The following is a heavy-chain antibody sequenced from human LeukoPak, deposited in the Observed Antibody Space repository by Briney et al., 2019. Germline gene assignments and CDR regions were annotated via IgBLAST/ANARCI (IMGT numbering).Heavy chain of an antibody. D-gene: IGHD3-10*01. V-gene: IGHV3-33*08. J-gene: IGHJ4*02. CDR1: GFTFSSNA. CDR2: IWYDESNE. Sequence: QTGGSLRLSCAASGFTFSSNAMSWVRQAPGKGLEWVSVIWYDESNEYYADSVKGRFTISRDNSKNTVYLQMNSLRAEDTAVYYCARDNYGSDYWGQGTLVTVSS. CDR3: ARDNYGSDY.